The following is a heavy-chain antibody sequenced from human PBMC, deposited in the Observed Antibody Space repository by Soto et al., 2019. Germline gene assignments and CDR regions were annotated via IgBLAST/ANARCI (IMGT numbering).Heavy chain of an antibody. CDR1: GYTFTSYG. Sequence: QVQLVQSGAEVKKPGASVKVSCKASGYTFTSYGISWVRQAPVQGLEWMGWISAYNGNTDEAQKLQGRVTMTTDTSSSLAYMELINLRYDARVVYSCSRGTTVETGSYWCQGTLVTVSS. J-gene: IGHJ4*02. CDR2: ISAYNGNT. D-gene: IGHD4-17*01. CDR3: SRGTTVETGSY. V-gene: IGHV1-18*01.